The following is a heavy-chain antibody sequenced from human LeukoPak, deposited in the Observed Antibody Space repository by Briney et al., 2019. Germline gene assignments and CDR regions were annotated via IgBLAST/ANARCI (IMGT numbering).Heavy chain of an antibody. CDR3: ARDGGGYRTYYYGMDV. V-gene: IGHV3-30-3*01. J-gene: IGHJ6*02. Sequence: PGRSLRLSCAASGFTFSSYAMHWVRQAPGKGLEWVSVISYDGSNKYYADSVKGRFTISRDNSKNTLSLQMNSLRAEDTAVYYCARDGGGYRTYYYGMDVWGQGTTVTVSS. CDR2: ISYDGSNK. CDR1: GFTFSSYA. D-gene: IGHD6-13*01.